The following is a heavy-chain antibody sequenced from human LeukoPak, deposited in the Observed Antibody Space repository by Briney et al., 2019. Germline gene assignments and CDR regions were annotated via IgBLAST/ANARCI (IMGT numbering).Heavy chain of an antibody. CDR1: GFIFSRYN. J-gene: IGHJ4*02. D-gene: IGHD1-26*01. CDR2: ISYDGSNK. CDR3: AKDRGWELLNELDY. V-gene: IGHV3-30*18. Sequence: AGSLRLSCAASGFIFSRYNMNWVRQAPGKGLEWVAVISYDGSNKYYADSVKGRFTISRDNSKNTLYLQMNSLRAEDTAVYYCAKDRGWELLNELDYWGQGTLVTVSS.